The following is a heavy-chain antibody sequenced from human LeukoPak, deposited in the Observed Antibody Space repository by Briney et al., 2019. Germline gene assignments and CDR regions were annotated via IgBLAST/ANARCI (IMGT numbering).Heavy chain of an antibody. CDR3: ARLGFGELSPRFDY. J-gene: IGHJ4*02. CDR2: IYYSGST. V-gene: IGHV4-59*12. Sequence: PSETLSLTCTVSGGSISSYYWSWIRQPPGKGLEWIGYIYYSGSTNFNPSLKSRVTISVDTSKNQFSLKLSSVTAADTAVYYCARLGFGELSPRFDYWGQGTLVTVSS. CDR1: GGSISSYY. D-gene: IGHD3-10*01.